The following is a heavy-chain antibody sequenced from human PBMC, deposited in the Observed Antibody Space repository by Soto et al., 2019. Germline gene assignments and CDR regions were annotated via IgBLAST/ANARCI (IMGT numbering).Heavy chain of an antibody. CDR1: GLTFGSRA. CDR3: VRGSRDSYPGSRIFAF. D-gene: IGHD3-10*01. CDR2: ITDTGGDA. V-gene: IGHV3-23*01. J-gene: IGHJ4*02. Sequence: GGSLRLSCVASGLTFGSRAMSWVRQSPGGGLEWVSTITDTGGDAKYADSVRGRFVISRDNSKNTLYLQMCTLRAEDSAIYFCVRGSRDSYPGSRIFAFWGRGTLVTVSS.